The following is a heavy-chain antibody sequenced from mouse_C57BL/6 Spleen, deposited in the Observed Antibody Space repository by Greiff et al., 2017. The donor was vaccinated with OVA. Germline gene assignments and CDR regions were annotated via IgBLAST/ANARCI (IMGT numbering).Heavy chain of an antibody. CDR3: AAYYDYGCAEAMDY. V-gene: IGHV1-82*01. D-gene: IGHD2-4*01. J-gene: IGHJ4*01. Sequence: QVQLKQSGPELVKPGASVKISCKASGYAFSSSWMNWVKQRPGKGLEWIRRIYPGDGDTNYNGKFKGKATLTADKSSSTAYMQLSSLTSEDSAVYFCAAYYDYGCAEAMDYWGQGTSVTVSS. CDR1: GYAFSSSW. CDR2: IYPGDGDT.